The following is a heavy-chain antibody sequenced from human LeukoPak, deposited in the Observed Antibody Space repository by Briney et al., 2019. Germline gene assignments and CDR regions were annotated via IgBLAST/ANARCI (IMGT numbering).Heavy chain of an antibody. V-gene: IGHV3-9*01. CDR1: GFTFDDYA. Sequence: GGSLRLSCAASGFTFDDYAMHWVRQAPGKGLEWVSGISWNSGSIGYADSVKGRFTISRGNSKNTLYLQMNSLRAEDTAVYYCAKGAESNWFDPWGQGTLVTVSS. CDR3: AKGAESNWFDP. CDR2: ISWNSGSI. J-gene: IGHJ5*02.